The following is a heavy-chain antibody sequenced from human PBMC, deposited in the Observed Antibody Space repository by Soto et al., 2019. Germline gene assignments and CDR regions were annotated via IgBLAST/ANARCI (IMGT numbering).Heavy chain of an antibody. CDR2: IYYSGST. Sequence: ETLSLTCTVSGGSISSYYWSWIRQPPGKGLEWIGYIYYSGSTNYNPSLKSRVTISVDTSKNQFSLKLSSVTAADTAVYYCARVVNYYGSGSYYFGAYFDYWGQGTLVTVSS. J-gene: IGHJ4*02. CDR1: GGSISSYY. CDR3: ARVVNYYGSGSYYFGAYFDY. D-gene: IGHD3-10*01. V-gene: IGHV4-59*01.